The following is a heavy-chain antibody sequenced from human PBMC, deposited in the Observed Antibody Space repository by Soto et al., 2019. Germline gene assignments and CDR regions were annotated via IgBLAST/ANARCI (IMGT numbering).Heavy chain of an antibody. V-gene: IGHV1-2*04. D-gene: IGHD6-6*01. CDR1: GYTFTGYY. Sequence: ASVKVSCKASGYTFTGYYMHWVRQAPGQGREWMGWINPNSGGTNYAQKFQGWVTMPRDTPISPAYMELSRLRSDDTAVYSCAREPLQFNGPFRQLVSPRLDLWGPAPTVP. CDR2: INPNSGGT. J-gene: IGHJ6*02. CDR3: AREPLQFNGPFRQLVSPRLDL.